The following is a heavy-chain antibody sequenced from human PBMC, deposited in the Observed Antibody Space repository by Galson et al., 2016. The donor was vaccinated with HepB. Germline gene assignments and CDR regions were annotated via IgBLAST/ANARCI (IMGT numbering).Heavy chain of an antibody. CDR1: GGTFGNSA. J-gene: IGHJ2*01. Sequence: SVKVSCKASGGTFGNSAIHWIRQAPGQGLQWMGGITPLFGTTDYGQTFEGRVSITEDDSNDVVYMEMSSLSSEDTATYFCARDESAAHWFFDLWGRGTLITVSS. CDR3: ARDESAAHWFFDL. CDR2: ITPLFGTT. V-gene: IGHV1-69*13.